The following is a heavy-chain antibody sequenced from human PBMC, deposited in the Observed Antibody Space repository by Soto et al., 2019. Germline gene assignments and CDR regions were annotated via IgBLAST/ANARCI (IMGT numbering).Heavy chain of an antibody. V-gene: IGHV4-59*01. CDR3: ASSILTGYYSY. D-gene: IGHD3-9*01. Sequence: PSETLSLTCTVSGGSISSYYWSWIRQPPGKGLEWIGYIYYIWSTNYNPSLKSRVTISVDTSKNQFSLKLSSVTAADTAVYYCASSILTGYYSYWGQGTLATVSS. CDR2: IYYIWST. J-gene: IGHJ4*02. CDR1: GGSISSYY.